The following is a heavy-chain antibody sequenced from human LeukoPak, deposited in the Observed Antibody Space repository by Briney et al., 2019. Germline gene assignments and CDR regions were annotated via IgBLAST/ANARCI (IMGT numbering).Heavy chain of an antibody. Sequence: SETLSLTCAVYGGSFSGYYWSWIRQPPGKGLEWIGEINHSVSTNYNPSLKSRVTISVDTSKNQFSLKLSSVTAADTAVYYCARGGGDGYNKKYYFDYWGQGTLVTGSS. D-gene: IGHD5-24*01. J-gene: IGHJ4*02. CDR3: ARGGGDGYNKKYYFDY. V-gene: IGHV4-34*01. CDR2: INHSVST. CDR1: GGSFSGYY.